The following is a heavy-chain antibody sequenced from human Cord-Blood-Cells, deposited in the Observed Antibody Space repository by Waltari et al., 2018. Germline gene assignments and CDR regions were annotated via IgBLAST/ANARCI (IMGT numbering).Heavy chain of an antibody. D-gene: IGHD3-3*01. J-gene: IGHJ3*02. CDR2: IYYSGST. CDR3: ARDLERYDFWSGYYNDAFDI. V-gene: IGHV4-61*01. CDR1: GGSVSSGSYY. Sequence: QVQLQESGPGLMKPSETLSLTCTVSGGSVSSGSYYWSWIRQPPGKGLEWIGYIYYSGSTNYNPSLKSRVTISVDTSKNQFSLKLSSVTAADTAVYYCARDLERYDFWSGYYNDAFDIWGQGTMVTVSS.